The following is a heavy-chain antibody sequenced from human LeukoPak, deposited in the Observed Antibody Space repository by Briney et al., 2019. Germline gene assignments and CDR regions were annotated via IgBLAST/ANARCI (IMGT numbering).Heavy chain of an antibody. CDR1: GFTFSNYC. J-gene: IGHJ5*02. D-gene: IGHD5-24*01. CDR3: ARASDPWLQLT. CDR2: IKQDGSEK. V-gene: IGHV3-7*05. Sequence: PGGSLRLSCAASGFTFSNYCMLWVRQAPGKGLEWVGNIKQDGSEKRYADSVRGRFSISRDNAQTSLYLQMNSLRAEDTAVYYCARASDPWLQLTWGQGTLVTVSS.